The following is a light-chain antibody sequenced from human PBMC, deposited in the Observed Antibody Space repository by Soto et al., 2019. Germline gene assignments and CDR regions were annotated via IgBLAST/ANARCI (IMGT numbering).Light chain of an antibody. CDR3: SSYTGSSTLWV. V-gene: IGLV2-14*03. CDR1: SSDVGAYNY. J-gene: IGLJ3*02. CDR2: DVS. Sequence: QSALTQPASVSGSPGQSITISCTGTSSDVGAYNYVSWYQQHPGKAPKLMIYDVSSRPSGVSNRFSGSKSGNTASLTISGLQAEDEADYYCSSYTGSSTLWVFGGGTQLTVL.